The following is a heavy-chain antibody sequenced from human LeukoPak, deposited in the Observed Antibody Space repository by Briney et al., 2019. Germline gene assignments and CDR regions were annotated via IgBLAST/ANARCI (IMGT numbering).Heavy chain of an antibody. CDR3: ARDREKYSSSSPYYYYYYMDV. CDR1: GYTFTSYY. V-gene: IGHV1-69*06. J-gene: IGHJ6*03. D-gene: IGHD6-6*01. Sequence: SVKVSCKASGYTFTSYYMHWVRQAPGQGLEWMGGIIPIFGTANYAQKFQGRVTITADKSTSTAYMELSSLRSEDTAGYYCARDREKYSSSSPYYYYYYMDVWGKGTTVTVSS. CDR2: IIPIFGTA.